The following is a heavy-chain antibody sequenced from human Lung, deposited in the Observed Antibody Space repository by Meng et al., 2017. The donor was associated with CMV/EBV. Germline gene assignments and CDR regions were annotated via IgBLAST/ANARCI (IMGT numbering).Heavy chain of an antibody. CDR3: VRHIIVVPARGYGVDV. V-gene: IGHV4-38-2*01. CDR1: GHSISSDYF. Sequence: SETXSLXXRVSGHSISSDYFWGWVRQPPGKGLEWIGIYDGGSTYYNPSLKSRIVISVDTSGTQFSLTLSSVTAADTAVYYCVRHIIVVPARGYGVDVWGQGTTVXVSS. CDR2: IYDGGST. J-gene: IGHJ6*02. D-gene: IGHD2-2*01.